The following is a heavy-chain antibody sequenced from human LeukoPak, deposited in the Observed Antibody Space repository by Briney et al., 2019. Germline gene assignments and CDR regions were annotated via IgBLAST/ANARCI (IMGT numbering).Heavy chain of an antibody. CDR2: ISRSSSYI. CDR1: GFTFSSYS. V-gene: IGHV3-21*01. CDR3: ARGRGLRYFDWSYYFDY. Sequence: PGGSLRLSCAASGFTFSSYSMNWVRQAPGKGLEWVSSISRSSSYIYYADSVKGRFTISRDNAKNSLYLQMNSLRAEDTAVYYCARGRGLRYFDWSYYFDYWGQGTLVTVSS. J-gene: IGHJ4*02. D-gene: IGHD3-9*01.